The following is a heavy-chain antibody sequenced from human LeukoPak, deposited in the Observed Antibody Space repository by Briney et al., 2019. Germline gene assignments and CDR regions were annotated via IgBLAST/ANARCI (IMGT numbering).Heavy chain of an antibody. D-gene: IGHD2-2*01. J-gene: IGHJ4*02. Sequence: PGGSLRLSCTVSGFTFSSLEMNWVRQAPGKGLEWVAYISTDSGETIYYADSVEGRFTISRDNAKNSLYLQMNSLRVEDTATYYCATLTGGRCSRTSCPYDYRGQGTLVTVSS. CDR1: GFTFSSLE. CDR2: ISTDSGETI. V-gene: IGHV3-48*03. CDR3: ATLTGGRCSRTSCPYDY.